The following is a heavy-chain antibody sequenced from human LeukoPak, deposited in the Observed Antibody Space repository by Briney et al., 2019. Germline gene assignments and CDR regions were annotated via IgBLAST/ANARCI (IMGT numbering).Heavy chain of an antibody. V-gene: IGHV3-7*03. CDR2: IKQDGRDT. J-gene: IGHJ4*02. CDR3: ATSEGY. Sequence: QPGGSLPLSCAASGFTLNTHWMSWVRQAPGKGLEWVANIKQDGRDTYYVDSVKGRFTISRDNAKNSLNLQMNSLRAEDTAMYYCATSEGYWGQGTLVTVSS. CDR1: GFTLNTHW.